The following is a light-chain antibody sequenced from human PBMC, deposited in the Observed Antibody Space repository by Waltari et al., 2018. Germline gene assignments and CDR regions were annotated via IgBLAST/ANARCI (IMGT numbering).Light chain of an antibody. J-gene: IGLJ3*02. Sequence: QSALTQPRSVSGSPGQSVTIPCSGTSSDVGGYNYVPWYQQHPGKAPKFIIYEVNKRPSGVPDRFSGSKSGNTASLTISGLQDEDEADYYCYSYADSYTWVFGGGTKLTVL. V-gene: IGLV2-11*01. CDR2: EVN. CDR3: YSYADSYTWV. CDR1: SSDVGGYNY.